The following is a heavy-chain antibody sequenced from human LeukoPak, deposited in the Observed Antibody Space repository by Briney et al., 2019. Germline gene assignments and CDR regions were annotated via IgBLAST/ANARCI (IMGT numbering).Heavy chain of an antibody. Sequence: GGSLRLSCAASGFTFSSYSMNWVRQAPGKGLEWVSSISSSSSYIYYADSVKGRFTISRDNAKNSLYLQMNSLRAEDTAVYYCARGDYGSGSYLKYDYWGQGTLVTVSS. V-gene: IGHV3-21*01. CDR3: ARGDYGSGSYLKYDY. J-gene: IGHJ4*02. D-gene: IGHD3-10*01. CDR2: ISSSSSYI. CDR1: GFTFSSYS.